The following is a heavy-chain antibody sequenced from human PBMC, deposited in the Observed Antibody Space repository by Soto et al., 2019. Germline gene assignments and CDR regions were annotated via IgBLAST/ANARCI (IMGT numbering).Heavy chain of an antibody. D-gene: IGHD2-2*01. CDR1: GFSLSTSGVG. CDR3: AHMGPATAALDY. CDR2: IYWNDDK. J-gene: IGHJ4*02. Sequence: QITLKESGPTLVKPTQPLTLTCTFSGFSLSTSGVGVGWIRQPPGKALEWLALIYWNDDKRYSPSLKSRLTITKDTSKNQVVLTMTNMDPVDTATYYCAHMGPATAALDYWGQGTLVTVSS. V-gene: IGHV2-5*01.